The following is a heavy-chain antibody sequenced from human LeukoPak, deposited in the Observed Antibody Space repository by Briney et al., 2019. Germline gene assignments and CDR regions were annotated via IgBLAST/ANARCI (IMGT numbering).Heavy chain of an antibody. D-gene: IGHD1-26*01. CDR1: GFTFSDHS. CDR3: AKKYSTGLDP. Sequence: LPGGSLRLSCAASGFTFSDHSMNWVRQAPGKGLEWVSDINGSGGSTYYADSVKGRFTISRDNSKNTLYLQMNSLRAEDTAVYYCAKKYSTGLDPWGQGTLVTVSS. CDR2: INGSGGST. V-gene: IGHV3-23*01. J-gene: IGHJ5*02.